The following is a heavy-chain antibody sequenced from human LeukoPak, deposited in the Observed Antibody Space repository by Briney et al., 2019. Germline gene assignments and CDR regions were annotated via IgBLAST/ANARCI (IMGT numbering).Heavy chain of an antibody. CDR1: GFTFSNFG. V-gene: IGHV3-23*01. D-gene: IGHD3-10*01. CDR3: AKGDYYDFDY. CDR2: ITSGVGIT. Sequence: AGGSLRLSCAASGFTFSNFGMNWVRQAPGKGLEWVSIITSGVGITYYADSVKGRFTISRGNSKNTLYLQMNSLRAEDTAVYYCAKGDYYDFDYWGQGTLVTVSS. J-gene: IGHJ4*02.